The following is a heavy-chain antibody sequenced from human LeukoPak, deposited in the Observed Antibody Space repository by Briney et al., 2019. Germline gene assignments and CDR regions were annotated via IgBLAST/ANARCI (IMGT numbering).Heavy chain of an antibody. CDR3: ARGIYYMDV. CDR2: IYTSGST. CDR1: GGSISSGSYY. V-gene: IGHV4-61*02. D-gene: IGHD2-21*01. Sequence: SQTLSLTCTVSGGSISSGSYYWSWIRQPAGKGLEWIGRIYTSGSTNYNPSLKSRVTISVDTSKNQFSLKLSSVTAADTAVYYCARGIYYMDVRGKGTTVTVSS. J-gene: IGHJ6*03.